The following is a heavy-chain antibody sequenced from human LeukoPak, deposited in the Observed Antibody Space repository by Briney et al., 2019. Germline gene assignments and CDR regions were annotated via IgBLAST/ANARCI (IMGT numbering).Heavy chain of an antibody. CDR2: INPSGGST. CDR3: AREGAVAVAEEVASYYYYYGMDV. D-gene: IGHD6-19*01. Sequence: ASVKVSCKASGYTFTSYYMHWVRQAPGQGLEWMGIINPSGGSTSYAQKFQGRVTMTRDTSTSTVYMELSSLRSEDTAVYYCAREGAVAVAEEVASYYYYYGMDVWGQGTTVTVSS. CDR1: GYTFTSYY. V-gene: IGHV1-46*01. J-gene: IGHJ6*02.